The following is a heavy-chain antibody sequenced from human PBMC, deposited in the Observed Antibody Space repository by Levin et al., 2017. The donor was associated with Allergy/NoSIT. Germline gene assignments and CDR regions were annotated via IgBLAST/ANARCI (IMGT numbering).Heavy chain of an antibody. CDR3: AKASRGSGGYDNDRSLVSFDY. J-gene: IGHJ4*02. V-gene: IGHV3-23*01. CDR1: GFTLSSYA. Sequence: GGSLRLSCAASGFTLSSYAMSWVRQAPGKGLEWVSGISGSGGSTYYADAVKGRFTISRDNSKNTLNLQMNSLRAEDTAVYYCAKASRGSGGYDNDRSLVSFDYWGQGTLVTVSS. CDR2: ISGSGGST. D-gene: IGHD3-10*01.